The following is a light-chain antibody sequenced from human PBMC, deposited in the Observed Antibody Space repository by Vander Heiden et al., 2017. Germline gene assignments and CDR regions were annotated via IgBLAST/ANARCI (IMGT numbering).Light chain of an antibody. Sequence: DVVMTQSPLSQPVTPGEPASISCKSSQSLLHSSGHNYLDWFLQKPGQCPQPLIYMGSHRASGVPDRFSGSGSGTDFTLKISRVEAEDVGIYYCMQGLHTPRTFGQGTKVEIK. CDR3: MQGLHTPRT. CDR1: QSLLHSSGHNY. J-gene: IGKJ1*01. CDR2: MGS. V-gene: IGKV2-28*01.